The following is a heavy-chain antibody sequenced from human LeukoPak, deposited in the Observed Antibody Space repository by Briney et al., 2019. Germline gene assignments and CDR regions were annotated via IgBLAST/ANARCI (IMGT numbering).Heavy chain of an antibody. V-gene: IGHV4-59*01. Sequence: PSETLSLTCTVSGGSISNNYWSWIRQPPGKGLEWIGYIYYSGSTNYNPSLKSRVTISVDTSKSQFSLKLSSVTTADTAVYYCARGISDFQHWGQGTLVTVSS. CDR3: ARGISDFQH. CDR2: IYYSGST. CDR1: GGSISNNY. J-gene: IGHJ1*01. D-gene: IGHD6-19*01.